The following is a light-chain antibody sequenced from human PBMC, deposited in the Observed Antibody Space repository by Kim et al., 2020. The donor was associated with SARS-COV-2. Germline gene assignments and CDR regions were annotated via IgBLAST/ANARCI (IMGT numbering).Light chain of an antibody. CDR2: AAS. J-gene: IGKJ5*01. V-gene: IGKV3-20*01. Sequence: SPGERATLSCRASQSVSSNYFSYHQQTRDPARRLLNGAASSAATSTAGSISSGSSRAVFTITISMLDQDDAADYYCQQNSSSLMTFGQGTRVDIK. CDR1: QSVSSNY. CDR3: QQNSSSLMT.